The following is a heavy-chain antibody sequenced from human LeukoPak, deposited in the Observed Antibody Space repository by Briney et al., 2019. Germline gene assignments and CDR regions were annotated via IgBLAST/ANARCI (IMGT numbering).Heavy chain of an antibody. CDR3: ARDPNGNYVGSFDFQP. D-gene: IGHD4-17*01. CDR2: MTSGGRDI. CDR1: GFTFATYA. Sequence: GGSLRLSCAASGFTFATYAMTWVRQAPGKGLEWVSSMTSGGRDIYYAASVKGRFTISRDNYKNTLYLQMNSLRAEDTAVYYCARDPNGNYVGSFDFQPWGQGTLVTVSS. J-gene: IGHJ1*01. V-gene: IGHV3-23*01.